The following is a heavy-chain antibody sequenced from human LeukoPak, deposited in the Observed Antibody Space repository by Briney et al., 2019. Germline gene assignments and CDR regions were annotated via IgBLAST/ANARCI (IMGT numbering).Heavy chain of an antibody. CDR2: IIPIFGTA. V-gene: IGHV1-69*13. D-gene: IGHD2-2*01. CDR1: GGTFSSYA. Sequence: ASVKVSCKASGGTFSSYAISWVRQAPGQGLEWMGWIIPIFGTANYAQKFQGRVTITADESTSTAYMELSSLRSEDTAVYYCARGALVPAARQVYNWFDPWGQGTLVTVSS. J-gene: IGHJ5*02. CDR3: ARGALVPAARQVYNWFDP.